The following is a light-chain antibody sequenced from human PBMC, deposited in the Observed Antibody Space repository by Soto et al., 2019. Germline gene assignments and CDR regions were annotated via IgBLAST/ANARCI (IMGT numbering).Light chain of an antibody. V-gene: IGLV2-23*01. CDR3: CSYAGSSSYV. Sequence: QSVLTQPASVSGSPGQSITISCTGTSSDVGNYYLVSWYQQHPGKAPKVMIYEGSKRPSGVSNRFSGSKSGNTASLTISGLQAEDEADYYCCSYAGSSSYVFGTGTKLTVL. J-gene: IGLJ1*01. CDR1: SSDVGNYYL. CDR2: EGS.